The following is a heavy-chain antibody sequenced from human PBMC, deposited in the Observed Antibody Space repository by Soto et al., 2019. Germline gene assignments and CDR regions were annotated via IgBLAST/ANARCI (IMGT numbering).Heavy chain of an antibody. Sequence: DVQLVESGGGLVQPGRSLRLSCAASGFTFDDYAMHWVRQAPGKGLEWVSGISWNSGSIGYADSVKGRFTISRDNAKNSLYLQMNSLRAEDTALYYCAKGYCSGGSCYPVDYWGQGTLVTVSS. D-gene: IGHD2-15*01. CDR3: AKGYCSGGSCYPVDY. CDR2: ISWNSGSI. V-gene: IGHV3-9*01. J-gene: IGHJ4*02. CDR1: GFTFDDYA.